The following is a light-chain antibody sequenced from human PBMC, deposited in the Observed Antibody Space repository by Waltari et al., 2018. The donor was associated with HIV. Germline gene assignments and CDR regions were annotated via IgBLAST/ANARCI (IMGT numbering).Light chain of an antibody. CDR2: GAS. CDR1: QSVGDN. CDR3: QHYDIWPYT. V-gene: IGKV3-15*01. Sequence: TQSPGTLFVSPGERATLSCRASQSVGDNLAWYQSKSGQAPRLLLYGASTRATGVPGKFSGDGSGTNFTLTIDSVQSTDSAIYYCQHYDIWPYTFGQGT. J-gene: IGKJ2*01.